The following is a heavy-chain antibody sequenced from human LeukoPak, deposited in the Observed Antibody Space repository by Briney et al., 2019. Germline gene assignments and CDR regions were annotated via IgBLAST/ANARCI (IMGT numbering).Heavy chain of an antibody. J-gene: IGHJ4*02. Sequence: GGSLRLSCAASGFTFSDYYMSWIRQAPGKGLEWVSYISSSGNTIYYADSVKGRFTISRDNAKNSLYLQMNSLRAEDTAVYYCVSFRTIFGVGDYWGQGTLVTVSS. CDR1: GFTFSDYY. CDR3: VSFRTIFGVGDY. D-gene: IGHD3-3*01. V-gene: IGHV3-11*04. CDR2: ISSSGNTI.